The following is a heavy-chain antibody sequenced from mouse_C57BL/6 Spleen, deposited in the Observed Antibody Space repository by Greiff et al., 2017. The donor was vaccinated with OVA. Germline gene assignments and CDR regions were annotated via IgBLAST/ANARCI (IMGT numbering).Heavy chain of an antibody. CDR3: ARREPRTDFDY. J-gene: IGHJ2*01. Sequence: VQLQQPGAELVRPGTSVKLSCKASGYTFTSYWMHWVKQRPGQGLEWIGVIDPSDSYTNYNQKFKGKATLTVDTSSSTAYMQLSSLTSEDSAVYYCARREPRTDFDYWGQGTTLTVSS. CDR2: IDPSDSYT. V-gene: IGHV1-59*01. CDR1: GYTFTSYW.